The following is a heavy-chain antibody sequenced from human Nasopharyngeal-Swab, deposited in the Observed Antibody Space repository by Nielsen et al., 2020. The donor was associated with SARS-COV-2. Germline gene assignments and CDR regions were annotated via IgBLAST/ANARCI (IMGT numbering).Heavy chain of an antibody. V-gene: IGHV3-21*01. J-gene: IGHJ4*02. CDR3: ARGGWGFDY. D-gene: IGHD6-19*01. Sequence: GGSLRLSCAASGFTVSSNYMSWVRQAPGKGLEWVSSISSSSSYIYYADSVKGRFTISRDNAKNSLYLQMNSLRAEGTAVYYCARGGWGFDYWGQGTLVTVSS. CDR1: GFTVSSNY. CDR2: ISSSSSYI.